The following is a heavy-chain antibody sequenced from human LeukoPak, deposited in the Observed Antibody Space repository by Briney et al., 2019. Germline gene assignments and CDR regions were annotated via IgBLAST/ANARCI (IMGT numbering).Heavy chain of an antibody. D-gene: IGHD3-3*01. J-gene: IGHJ4*02. CDR2: IHYSGNT. CDR1: GGSTSSSNYY. CDR3: ARLGAGPTYYDFWSGYSSFYFDY. Sequence: PSETLSLTCTVSGGSTSSSNYYWGWIRQPPGKVLEWIGGIHYSGNTYYNPSLKSRVTISIDTSKNQFSLKLSSVTAADTAVYYCARLGAGPTYYDFWSGYSSFYFDYWGQGTLVTVSS. V-gene: IGHV4-39*01.